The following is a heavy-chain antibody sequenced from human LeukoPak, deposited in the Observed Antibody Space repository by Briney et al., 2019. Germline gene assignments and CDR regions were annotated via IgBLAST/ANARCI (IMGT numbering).Heavy chain of an antibody. CDR2: IYPGDSDT. D-gene: IGHD2-2*01. CDR3: ARSEVPAAIDAFDI. Sequence: GESLKISCKGSGYIFTSYWIGWVRPVPGKGLEWMGIIYPGDSDTRYSPSFQGQVTISADKSISTASLQWSSLKASDTAMYYCARSEVPAAIDAFDIWGQGTMVTVSS. V-gene: IGHV5-51*01. CDR1: GYIFTSYW. J-gene: IGHJ3*02.